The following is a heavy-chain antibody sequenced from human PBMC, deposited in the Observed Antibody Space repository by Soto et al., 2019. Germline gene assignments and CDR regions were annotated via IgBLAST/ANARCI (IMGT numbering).Heavy chain of an antibody. J-gene: IGHJ4*02. V-gene: IGHV4-39*01. D-gene: IGHD3-22*01. CDR2: LHYSGST. CDR1: GGSISSSSFF. CDR3: ARQRDYYDTSGDSYFDY. Sequence: SETLSLTCTVSGGSISSSSFFWGWIRQPPGEGLEWIGSLHYSGSTYYNPSLRSRVTISVDTSKNQFSLKLTSVTAADTALYYCARQRDYYDTSGDSYFDYWGQGTLVTSPQ.